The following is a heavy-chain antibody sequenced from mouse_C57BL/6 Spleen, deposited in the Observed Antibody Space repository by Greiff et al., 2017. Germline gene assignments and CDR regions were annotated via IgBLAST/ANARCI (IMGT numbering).Heavy chain of an antibody. CDR3: ARGAYGSSFL. V-gene: IGHV5-17*01. CDR2: ISSGSSTI. J-gene: IGHJ1*03. Sequence: EVKVVESGGGLVKPGGSLKLSCAASGFTFSDYGMHWVRQAPEKGLEWVAYISSGSSTIYYADTVKGRFTISRDNAKNTLFLQMTSLGSEDTAMYYCARGAYGSSFLWGTGTTVTVSS. CDR1: GFTFSDYG. D-gene: IGHD1-1*01.